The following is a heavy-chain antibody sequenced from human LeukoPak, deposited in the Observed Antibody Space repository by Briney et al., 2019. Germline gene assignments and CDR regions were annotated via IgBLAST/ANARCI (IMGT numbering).Heavy chain of an antibody. CDR3: ARDRGYCSGGSCLNDAFDI. J-gene: IGHJ3*02. Sequence: ASVKVSCKVSGYTFTSYGISWVRQAPGQGLEWMGWMSAYNGNTNYAQKLQGRVTMTTDTSTSTAYMELRSLRSDDTAVYYCARDRGYCSGGSCLNDAFDIWGQGTMVTVSS. V-gene: IGHV1-18*01. D-gene: IGHD2-15*01. CDR2: MSAYNGNT. CDR1: GYTFTSYG.